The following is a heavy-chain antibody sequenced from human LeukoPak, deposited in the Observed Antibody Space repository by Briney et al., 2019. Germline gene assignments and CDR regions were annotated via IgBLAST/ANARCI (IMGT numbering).Heavy chain of an antibody. Sequence: SETLSLTCTVSGGSISSGDYYWSWIRQPPGKGLEWIGYIYYSGSTYYNPSLKSRVTISVDTSKNQFSLKLSSVTAADTAVYYCAREVGYSYAADYWGQGTLVTVSS. D-gene: IGHD5-18*01. CDR1: GGSISSGDYY. V-gene: IGHV4-30-4*01. J-gene: IGHJ4*02. CDR3: AREVGYSYAADY. CDR2: IYYSGST.